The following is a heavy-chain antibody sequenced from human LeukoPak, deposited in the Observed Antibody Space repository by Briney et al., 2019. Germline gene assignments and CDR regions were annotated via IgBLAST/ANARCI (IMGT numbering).Heavy chain of an antibody. Sequence: PGGSLRLSCAASGFTFDRHTMHWVRQPPGKGPEWVSLIGWDGTNIDYADSVKGRFTISRDNSKNLVYLQMHSLRTEDTALYYCTKDMEWGMDVWGQGTTVIVSS. CDR2: IGWDGTNI. CDR3: TKDMEWGMDV. D-gene: IGHD3-3*01. V-gene: IGHV3-43*01. CDR1: GFTFDRHT. J-gene: IGHJ6*02.